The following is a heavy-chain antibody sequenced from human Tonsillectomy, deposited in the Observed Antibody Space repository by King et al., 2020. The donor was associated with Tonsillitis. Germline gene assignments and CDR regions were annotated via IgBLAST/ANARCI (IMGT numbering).Heavy chain of an antibody. Sequence: QLVQSGAEVKKPGESLKLSCKGSEYMFTTYWIGWVRQMPGKGLEWLGIIYPGDSDTRYSPSFQGQVTMSADKSITTAYLLWNSLKASDTAIYYCARLRRTTAGAGDAFDIWGQGTMVTVSS. CDR1: EYMFTTYW. CDR2: IYPGDSDT. J-gene: IGHJ3*02. CDR3: ARLRRTTAGAGDAFDI. D-gene: IGHD6-19*01. V-gene: IGHV5-51*03.